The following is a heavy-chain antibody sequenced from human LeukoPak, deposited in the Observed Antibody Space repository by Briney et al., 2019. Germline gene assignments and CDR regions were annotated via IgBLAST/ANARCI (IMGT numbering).Heavy chain of an antibody. D-gene: IGHD2-8*01. J-gene: IGHJ4*02. CDR3: ARSFSCTNGVCFGY. Sequence: SQTLSLTCAISGDSVSSNSAAWNWIRQSPSRGLEWLGRTYYRSKWYNDYAESVKSRKTINPDTSKNQFSLQLNSVTPEDTAVYYCARSFSCTNGVCFGYWGQGTLVTVSS. CDR1: GDSVSSNSAA. V-gene: IGHV6-1*01. CDR2: TYYRSKWYN.